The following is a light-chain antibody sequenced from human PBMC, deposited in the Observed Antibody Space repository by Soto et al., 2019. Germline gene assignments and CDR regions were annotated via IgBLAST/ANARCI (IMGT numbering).Light chain of an antibody. CDR3: QQYDNLPLP. J-gene: IGKJ4*01. V-gene: IGKV1-33*01. CDR1: QDITNY. CDR2: DAS. Sequence: DIQMTQSPSSLSASVGDRVTITCQASQDITNYLNWYQQKPGKAPKLLIYDASNLETGVPSRFSGSGSGTDFTFTITSLQYEDIDTYYCQQYDNLPLPFGGGTKVDIK.